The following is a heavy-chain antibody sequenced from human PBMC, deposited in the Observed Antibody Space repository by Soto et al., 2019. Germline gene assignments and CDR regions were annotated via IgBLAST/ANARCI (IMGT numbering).Heavy chain of an antibody. CDR1: GYTFNSYA. CDR2: INAGNGNT. Sequence: GTSVKVCCEASGYTFNSYAMHWVRQAPGQRLEWMGWINAGNGNTKYSQKFQGRVTITRDTSASTAYMELSSLRSEDTAVYYCARAIAAAKASDYWGQGTLVTVSS. V-gene: IGHV1-3*01. J-gene: IGHJ4*02. D-gene: IGHD6-13*01. CDR3: ARAIAAAKASDY.